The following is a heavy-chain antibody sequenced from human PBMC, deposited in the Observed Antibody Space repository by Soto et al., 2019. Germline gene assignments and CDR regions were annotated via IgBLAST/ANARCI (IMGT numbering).Heavy chain of an antibody. J-gene: IGHJ4*02. V-gene: IGHV4-59*01. CDR2: LYYGRSA. Sequence: QVQLQESGPGLVKPSETLSLTCAVSGDSISTYYCMWIQQPPGKGLESIGYLYYGRSANYNPSLKSRVTLSVDTSTNQCSLTLSSMTAADTAVYYCALRSMAVVPEYWGQGTLVTVSS. CDR1: GDSISTYY. D-gene: IGHD3-22*01. CDR3: ALRSMAVVPEY.